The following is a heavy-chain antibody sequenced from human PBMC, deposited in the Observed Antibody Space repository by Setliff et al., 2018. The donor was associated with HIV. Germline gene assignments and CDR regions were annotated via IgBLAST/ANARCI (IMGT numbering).Heavy chain of an antibody. CDR3: ARDLLDGTMVGVVVVTAPSWFDP. Sequence: ASVKVSCKASGGTFSNYAVSWVRQAPGQGLEWMGGIIPMFGTPNYAQKFQDRVTITADESTYTADMELSSLRSEDTAVYYCARDLLDGTMVGVVVVTAPSWFDPWGQGTPVTVSS. J-gene: IGHJ5*02. D-gene: IGHD2-15*01. CDR2: IIPMFGTP. CDR1: GGTFSNYA. V-gene: IGHV1-69*13.